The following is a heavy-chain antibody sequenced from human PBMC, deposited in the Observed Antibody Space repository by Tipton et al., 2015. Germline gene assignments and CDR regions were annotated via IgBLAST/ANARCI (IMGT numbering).Heavy chain of an antibody. CDR1: GGSTSSYY. CDR3: ARDFYDSSGYVTWAFDI. CDR2: IYYSGST. V-gene: IGHV4-59*01. Sequence: TLSLTCNVSGGSTSSYYWSWIRQPPGKGLEWIGYIYYSGSTHYNPSLKSRVTISGDTSERQFSLKLSSVTAADTAVYYCARDFYDSSGYVTWAFDIWGQGTMVTVSS. D-gene: IGHD3-22*01. J-gene: IGHJ3*02.